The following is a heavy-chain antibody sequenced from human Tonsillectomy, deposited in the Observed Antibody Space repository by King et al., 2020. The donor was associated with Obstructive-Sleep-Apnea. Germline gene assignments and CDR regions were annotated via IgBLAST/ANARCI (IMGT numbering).Heavy chain of an antibody. Sequence: QLQESGPGLVKPSETLSLTCTVSGGSISSSSYYWGWIRQPPGKGLEWIGSIYYSGSTYYNPSLKSRVTISVDTSKNQFSLKLSSVTAADTAVYYCAGRVEGIVGATTLVVWFDPWGQGTLVTVSS. D-gene: IGHD1-26*01. CDR1: GGSISSSSYY. V-gene: IGHV4-39*01. J-gene: IGHJ5*02. CDR2: IYYSGST. CDR3: AGRVEGIVGATTLVVWFDP.